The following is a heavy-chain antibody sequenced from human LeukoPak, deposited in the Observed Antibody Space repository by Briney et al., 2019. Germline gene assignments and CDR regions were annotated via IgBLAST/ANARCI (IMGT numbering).Heavy chain of an antibody. CDR2: ISAYNGNT. D-gene: IGHD3-22*01. Sequence: ASVKVSCKASGYTFTSYGISWVRQAPGQGLEWMGWISAYNGNTNYAQKLQGRVTMTTDTSTSTAYMELRSLRSDDTAVYYCARDLGYYDSSGYSLFDYWGQGTLVTVSS. V-gene: IGHV1-18*01. J-gene: IGHJ4*02. CDR3: ARDLGYYDSSGYSLFDY. CDR1: GYTFTSYG.